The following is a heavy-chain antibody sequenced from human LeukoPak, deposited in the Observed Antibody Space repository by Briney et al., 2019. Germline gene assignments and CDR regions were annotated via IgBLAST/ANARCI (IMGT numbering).Heavy chain of an antibody. Sequence: GGSLSLSCAASEFTVSSNYMSWVRKAPGKGLEWVSVIYSGGSTYYADSVKGRFTISRDNSKNTLYLQMNSLRAEDTAVYYCARGWWDIVVVVAATDAFDIWGQGTMVTVSS. D-gene: IGHD2-15*01. V-gene: IGHV3-66*01. CDR3: ARGWWDIVVVVAATDAFDI. CDR1: EFTVSSNY. CDR2: IYSGGST. J-gene: IGHJ3*02.